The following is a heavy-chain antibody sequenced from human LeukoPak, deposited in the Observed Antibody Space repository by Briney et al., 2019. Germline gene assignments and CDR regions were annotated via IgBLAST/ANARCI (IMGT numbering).Heavy chain of an antibody. CDR3: ARARIAAPLLDY. CDR2: ISTSGRTI. J-gene: IGHJ4*02. Sequence: PGGSLRLSCAASGFTFSSYEMNWVRQAPGKGLEWVSYISTSGRTIYYADSVKGRLTISRDNAKNSLYLQMNSLRAEDAAVYFCARARIAAPLLDYWGQGTLVTVSS. CDR1: GFTFSSYE. D-gene: IGHD6-13*01. V-gene: IGHV3-48*03.